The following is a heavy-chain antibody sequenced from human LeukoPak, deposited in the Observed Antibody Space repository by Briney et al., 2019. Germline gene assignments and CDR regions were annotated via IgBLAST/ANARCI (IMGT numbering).Heavy chain of an antibody. J-gene: IGHJ4*02. Sequence: GGSLRLSCAASGFTFSNYAMSWVRQAPGKGLEWVSSISGSGGSTYYVDSVKGRFTISRDNSKNSLYLEMNSLRAEDTAVYYCAGSSHLGFVELFGALNYWGQGTLVTVSS. D-gene: IGHD3-10*01. CDR2: ISGSGGST. CDR3: AGSSHLGFVELFGALNY. CDR1: GFTFSNYA. V-gene: IGHV3-23*01.